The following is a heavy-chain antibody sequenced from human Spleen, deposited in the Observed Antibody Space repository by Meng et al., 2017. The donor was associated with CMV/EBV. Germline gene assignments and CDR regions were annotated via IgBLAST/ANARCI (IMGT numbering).Heavy chain of an antibody. Sequence: QVQLVQSGAGAKKLGSSVKVSCKGYEGTFSSDQITGVGQAPGQGIEWMGGIIPIFGTASYAQKFQGRATITADESTSTAYMELSSVKSEDTAVNYWAKEGGDWGQGTLVTVSS. D-gene: IGHD3-16*01. CDR1: EGTFSSDQ. V-gene: IGHV1-69*12. CDR3: AKEGGD. J-gene: IGHJ4*02. CDR2: IIPIFGTA.